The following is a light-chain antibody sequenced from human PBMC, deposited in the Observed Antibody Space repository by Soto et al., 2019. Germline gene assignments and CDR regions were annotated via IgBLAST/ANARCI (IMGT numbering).Light chain of an antibody. J-gene: IGKJ4*01. V-gene: IGKV3-15*01. CDR3: QHYGSSPLN. CDR1: QSVSSN. Sequence: EIVMTQSPATLSVSPGERATLSCRASQSVSSNLAWYQQKPGQAPRLLIYGASTRATGIPARFSGSGSGTEFTLTISSLQSEDFAVFYCQHYGSSPLNSGGGTKV. CDR2: GAS.